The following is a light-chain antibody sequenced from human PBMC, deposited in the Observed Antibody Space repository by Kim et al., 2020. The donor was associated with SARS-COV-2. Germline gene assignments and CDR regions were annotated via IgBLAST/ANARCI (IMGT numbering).Light chain of an antibody. CDR3: HQYGTSPYT. V-gene: IGKV3-20*01. CDR1: QSVSSNF. Sequence: EIVLTQSPGTLSLSPGERATISCRASQSVSSNFLAWFQQKPGQAPRLLIYGASNRATGIPDRFSGSGSGTDFTLTISRLEPEDFVVYFCHQYGTSPYTFGQGTKLEI. J-gene: IGKJ2*01. CDR2: GAS.